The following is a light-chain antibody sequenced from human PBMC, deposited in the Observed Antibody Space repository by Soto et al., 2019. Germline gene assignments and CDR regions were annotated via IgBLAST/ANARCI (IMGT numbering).Light chain of an antibody. CDR1: SSNIGSNP. Sequence: QSVLTQPPSASGTPGQRVTISCSGSSSNIGSNPVNWYQQLPGTAPKLLIYSNNQRPSGVPDRFSASKSGTSASLAISGLQSEDEADYYCATWDDSLNGVVFGGGTKVTVL. V-gene: IGLV1-44*01. J-gene: IGLJ2*01. CDR2: SNN. CDR3: ATWDDSLNGVV.